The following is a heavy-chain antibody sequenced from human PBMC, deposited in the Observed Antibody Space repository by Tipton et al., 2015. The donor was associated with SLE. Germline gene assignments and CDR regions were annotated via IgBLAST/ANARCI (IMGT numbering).Heavy chain of an antibody. CDR1: GGSISSYY. J-gene: IGHJ1*01. D-gene: IGHD3-22*01. CDR3: ARGYYDSSGYPSGYFQH. V-gene: IGHV4-59*12. Sequence: TLSFTCTVSGGSISSYYWSWIRQPPGKGLEWIGYIYYSGSTNYNPSLKSRVTISVDTSKNQFSLKLSSVTAADTAVYYCARGYYDSSGYPSGYFQHWGQGTLVTVSS. CDR2: IYYSGST.